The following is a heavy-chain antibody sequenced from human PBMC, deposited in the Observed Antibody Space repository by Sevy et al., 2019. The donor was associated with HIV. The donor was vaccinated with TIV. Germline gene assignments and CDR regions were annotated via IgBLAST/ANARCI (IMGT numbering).Heavy chain of an antibody. Sequence: GGSLRLSCAASEFTLISYAMSWVRQAPGKGLEWVSSISGSGGSTYYADSVKGRFTVSRDNSKNMLYLQMNSLRAEDTAVYYCAKEELSGFYWGQGTLVTVSS. D-gene: IGHD6-19*01. CDR2: ISGSGGST. CDR1: EFTLISYA. J-gene: IGHJ4*02. V-gene: IGHV3-23*01. CDR3: AKEELSGFY.